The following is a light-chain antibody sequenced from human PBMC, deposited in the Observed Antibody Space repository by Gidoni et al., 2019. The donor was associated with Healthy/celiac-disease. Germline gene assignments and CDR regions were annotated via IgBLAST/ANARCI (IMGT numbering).Light chain of an antibody. CDR1: QSLSSY. Sequence: EILLTQSPATLSLSPGERATLSCRASQSLSSYLAWYQQKPGQAPRLLIYDASNRATGIPARFSGSGSGTDFTLTISSLEPEDFAVYYCQQRSNWPLRALTFGGGTKVKIK. CDR2: DAS. CDR3: QQRSNWPLRALT. V-gene: IGKV3-11*01. J-gene: IGKJ4*01.